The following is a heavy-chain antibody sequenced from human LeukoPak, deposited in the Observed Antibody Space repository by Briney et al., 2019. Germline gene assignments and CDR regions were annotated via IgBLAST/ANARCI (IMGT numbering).Heavy chain of an antibody. Sequence: SETLSLTCTVSGGSISSYYWSWIRQPPGKGLEWIGSIYYSGSTYYNPSLKSRVTISVDTSKNQFSLKLSSVTAADTAVYYCARRSRWSGAPFDYWGQGTLVTVSS. CDR1: GGSISSYY. D-gene: IGHD3-3*01. CDR3: ARRSRWSGAPFDY. J-gene: IGHJ4*02. CDR2: IYYSGST. V-gene: IGHV4-39*01.